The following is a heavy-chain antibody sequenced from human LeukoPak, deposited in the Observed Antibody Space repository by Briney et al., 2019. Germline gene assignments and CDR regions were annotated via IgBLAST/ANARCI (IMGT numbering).Heavy chain of an antibody. J-gene: IGHJ4*02. Sequence: SQTLPLTCTVSGGSISSGGYSWRWIRQPPGKGLEWIGYIYHSGSTYYNPSLKSRVTISVDRSKNQFSLKLSSVTAADTAVYYCARGNDILTGFDYWGQGTLVTVSS. D-gene: IGHD3-9*01. CDR2: IYHSGST. V-gene: IGHV4-30-2*01. CDR1: GGSISSGGYS. CDR3: ARGNDILTGFDY.